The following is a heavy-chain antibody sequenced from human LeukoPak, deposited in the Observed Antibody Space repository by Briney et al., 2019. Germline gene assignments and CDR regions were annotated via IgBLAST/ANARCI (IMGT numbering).Heavy chain of an antibody. J-gene: IGHJ4*02. D-gene: IGHD4-17*01. Sequence: PGGSLRLSCAASGLTFSNYAMNWVRQASGKGLEWVSGITDSGRKTYYADSVKGRFNISRDNSKNTVYLQMSDLRAEDTAVYYCAKITKATTPNYWGQGTLVTVSS. V-gene: IGHV3-23*01. CDR1: GLTFSNYA. CDR2: ITDSGRKT. CDR3: AKITKATTPNY.